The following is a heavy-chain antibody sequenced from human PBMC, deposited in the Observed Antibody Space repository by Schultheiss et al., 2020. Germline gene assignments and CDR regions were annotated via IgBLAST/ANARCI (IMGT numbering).Heavy chain of an antibody. D-gene: IGHD1-26*01. Sequence: GESLKISCAASGFTFTNDWMTWVRQTPGKELEWVANIKQDGSEKYYVDSVKGRFTISADNAKNSMYLQMNSLRAEDTAVYYCARSPWDLNYGLDVWGQGTTVTVSS. CDR1: GFTFTNDW. CDR2: IKQDGSEK. J-gene: IGHJ6*02. V-gene: IGHV3-7*01. CDR3: ARSPWDLNYGLDV.